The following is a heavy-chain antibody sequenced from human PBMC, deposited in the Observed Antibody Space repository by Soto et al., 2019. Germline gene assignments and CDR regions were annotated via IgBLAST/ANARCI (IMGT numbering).Heavy chain of an antibody. Sequence: PSETLSLTCTVSGGSVSTGSYYWSWIRQPPGKGPEWIGYISYSGKTNYNPSLKSRVTISKDTSNNQFSLKLSSVTAADTAVYYCARDRGGRPYYYYDMGVWGQGTTVTVSS. CDR1: GGSVSTGSYY. J-gene: IGHJ6*02. CDR3: ARDRGGRPYYYYDMGV. V-gene: IGHV4-61*01. CDR2: ISYSGKT. D-gene: IGHD2-15*01.